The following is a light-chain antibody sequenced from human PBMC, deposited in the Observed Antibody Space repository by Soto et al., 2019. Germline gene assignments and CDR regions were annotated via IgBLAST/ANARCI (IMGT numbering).Light chain of an antibody. J-gene: IGLJ3*02. V-gene: IGLV3-25*02. CDR1: ALPKKF. CDR2: RDN. Sequence: SYELTQPPSVSVSPGQTARISCSGDALPKKFAYWYQQRPGQAPVMLIYRDNQRPSGIPERFSGSSSGTTVTLTINGVQAEDEADYYCQSSYSSLTYEAFGGGTRLTVL. CDR3: QSSYSSLTYEA.